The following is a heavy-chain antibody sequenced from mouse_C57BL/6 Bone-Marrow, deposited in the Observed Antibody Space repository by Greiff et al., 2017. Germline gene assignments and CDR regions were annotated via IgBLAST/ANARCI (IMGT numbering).Heavy chain of an antibody. Sequence: VQLQQPGAELVKPGASVKLSCKASGYTFTSYWMHWVKQRPGQGLEWIGMIHPNSGSTNYNEKFKSKATLTVDKSSSTAYMHLSSLTSEDSAVYYCARWITTVVATRYYFDYWGQGTTLTVSS. CDR1: GYTFTSYW. V-gene: IGHV1-64*01. D-gene: IGHD1-1*01. CDR3: ARWITTVVATRYYFDY. CDR2: IHPNSGST. J-gene: IGHJ2*01.